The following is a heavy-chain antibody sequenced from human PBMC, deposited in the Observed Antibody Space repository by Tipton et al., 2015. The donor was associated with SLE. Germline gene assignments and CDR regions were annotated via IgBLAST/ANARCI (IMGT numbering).Heavy chain of an antibody. D-gene: IGHD3-16*01. J-gene: IGHJ2*01. CDR3: ARMGDRWYLDL. CDR2: ISYDGTNK. Sequence: SLRLSCAAYGLTFNVYAMHWVRQAPGEGLEWVSTISYDGTNKYYADSVKGRFTTSRDNSQNTLYLQMQSLRPEDTAVYYCARMGDRWYLDLWGRGTLVTVSS. V-gene: IGHV3-30*04. CDR1: GLTFNVYA.